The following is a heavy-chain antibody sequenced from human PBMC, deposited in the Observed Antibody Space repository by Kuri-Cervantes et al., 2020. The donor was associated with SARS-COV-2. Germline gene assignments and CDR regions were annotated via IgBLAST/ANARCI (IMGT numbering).Heavy chain of an antibody. V-gene: IGHV4-38-2*01. J-gene: IGHJ5*02. CDR2: IYHSGST. CDR1: GYSISSGYY. D-gene: IGHD3-3*01. CDR3: ARHNRHYDFWSGYSSPYNWFDP. Sequence: SETLSLTCAVSGYSISSGYYWGWIRQPPGKGLEWIGSIYHSGSTYYNPSLKSRVTISVDTSKNQFTLKLSSVTAADTAVYYCARHNRHYDFWSGYSSPYNWFDPWGQGTLVTVSS.